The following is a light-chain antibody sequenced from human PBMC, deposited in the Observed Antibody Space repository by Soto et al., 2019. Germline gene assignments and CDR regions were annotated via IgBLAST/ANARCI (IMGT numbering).Light chain of an antibody. CDR1: QSVSSSY. CDR3: QQYGSSPRLT. J-gene: IGKJ5*01. CDR2: GAS. Sequence: EIVLTQSPGTLSLSPGERATLSCRASQSVSSSYLAWYQQKPGQAPRLLIYGASSRATGIPDRFSGSGSGTDFTLTISRLEPEDFAVYYCQQYGSSPRLTFGGGTRLENK. V-gene: IGKV3-20*01.